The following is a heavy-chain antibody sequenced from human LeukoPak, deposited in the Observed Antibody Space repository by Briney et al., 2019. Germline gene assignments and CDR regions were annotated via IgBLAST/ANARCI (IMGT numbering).Heavy chain of an antibody. D-gene: IGHD2-2*01. CDR2: IFPSGGEI. CDR3: AKDRHAPGRYCSSTTCFPFDP. V-gene: IGHV3-23*01. CDR1: GFTFSTFA. J-gene: IGHJ5*02. Sequence: QPGGSLRLSCAASGFTFSTFAMIWVRQPPGKGLEWVSSIFPSGGEIHYADSVRGRFTISRDNSKGTLYLQMNSLRAEDTAVYYCAKDRHAPGRYCSSTTCFPFDPWGQGTLVTVSS.